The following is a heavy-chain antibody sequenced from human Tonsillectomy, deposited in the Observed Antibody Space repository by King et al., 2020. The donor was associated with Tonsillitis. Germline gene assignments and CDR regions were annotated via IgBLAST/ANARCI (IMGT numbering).Heavy chain of an antibody. J-gene: IGHJ6*03. Sequence: VPLVESGGGLVKPGGSLRLSCAASGFTFSNAWMSWVRQAPGKGLEWVGRIKSKTDGGTTDYAAPVKGRFTISRDDSKNTLYLQMNSLKTEDTAVYYCTTSGSLYDSSGYYYYYMDVWGKGTMVTVSS. CDR2: IKSKTDGGTT. CDR3: TTSGSLYDSSGYYYYYMDV. CDR1: GFTFSNAW. V-gene: IGHV3-15*01. D-gene: IGHD3-22*01.